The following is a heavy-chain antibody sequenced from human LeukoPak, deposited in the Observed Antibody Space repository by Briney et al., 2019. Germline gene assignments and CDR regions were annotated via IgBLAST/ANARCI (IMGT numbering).Heavy chain of an antibody. D-gene: IGHD3-10*01. V-gene: IGHV4-34*01. Sequence: SETLSLTCAVYGGSFSGYNWSCILQPPRKGLEWIGEINHSGSTNNNTSLKSRVTISLDTTKNNFSLKMSSVTAADTAVYYCARAGLLRFGSFDYWGRGTLVTVSS. J-gene: IGHJ4*02. CDR3: ARAGLLRFGSFDY. CDR2: INHSGST. CDR1: GGSFSGYN.